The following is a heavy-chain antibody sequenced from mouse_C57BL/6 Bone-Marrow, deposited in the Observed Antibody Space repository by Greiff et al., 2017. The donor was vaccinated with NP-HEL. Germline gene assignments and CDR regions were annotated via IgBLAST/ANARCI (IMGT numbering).Heavy chain of an antibody. CDR2: INPSTGGT. J-gene: IGHJ1*03. CDR3: ARSYSKGYFDV. V-gene: IGHV1-42*01. Sequence: DVKLVESGPELVKPGASVKISCKASGYSFTGYYMNWVKQSPEKSLEWIGEINPSTGGTTYNQKFKAKATLTVDKSSSTAYMQLKSLTSEDSAVYYCARSYSKGYFDVWGTGTTVTVSS. D-gene: IGHD2-5*01. CDR1: GYSFTGYY.